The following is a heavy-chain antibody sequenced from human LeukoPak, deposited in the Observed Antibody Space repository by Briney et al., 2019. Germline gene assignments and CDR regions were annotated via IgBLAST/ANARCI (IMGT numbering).Heavy chain of an antibody. V-gene: IGHV4-4*07. CDR1: GGSIGNYY. D-gene: IGHD1-26*01. J-gene: IGHJ3*02. CDR2: IYITGST. Sequence: SETLSLTCTVSGGSIGNYYWSWIRQPAGKGLEWIGHIYITGSTNYNPSLKSRVTMSVDTSKNQFSLRLSSVTAADTAVYYCARGGEVEVGATDAFDIWGQGTMVTVSS. CDR3: ARGGEVEVGATDAFDI.